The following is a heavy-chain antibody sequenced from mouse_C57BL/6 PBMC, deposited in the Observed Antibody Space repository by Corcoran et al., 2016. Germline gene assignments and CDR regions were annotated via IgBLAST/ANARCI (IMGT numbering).Heavy chain of an antibody. CDR1: GYTFTTYG. Sequence: QIQLVQSGPELKKPGETVKISFKASGYTFTTYGMSWVKQAPGKGLKWMGWINTYSGVPTYADDFKGRFAFSLETSASTAYLQINNLKNEDTATYFCASHYYGSSYWYFDVWGTGTTVTVSS. CDR3: ASHYYGSSYWYFDV. V-gene: IGHV9-3*01. D-gene: IGHD1-1*01. CDR2: INTYSGVP. J-gene: IGHJ1*03.